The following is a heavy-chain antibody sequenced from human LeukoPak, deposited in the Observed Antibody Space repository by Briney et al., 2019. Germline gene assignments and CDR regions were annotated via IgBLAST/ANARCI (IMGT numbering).Heavy chain of an antibody. Sequence: ASVKVSCKASGYTFTNFDINWVRQATGQGLEWMGWMNPKTGNTGSAQKFQGRVTITGNTSISTAYMELSSLRSEDTAVYYCVRESAPGLSSDYWGQGTLVTVSS. CDR2: MNPKTGNT. V-gene: IGHV1-8*01. CDR3: VRESAPGLSSDY. D-gene: IGHD2-2*01. J-gene: IGHJ4*02. CDR1: GYTFTNFD.